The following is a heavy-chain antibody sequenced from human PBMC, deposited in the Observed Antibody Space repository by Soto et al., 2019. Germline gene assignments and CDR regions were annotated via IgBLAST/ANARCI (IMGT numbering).Heavy chain of an antibody. V-gene: IGHV4-31*03. Sequence: SETLSLTCTVSGGSISSGGYYWSWIRQHPGKGLEWIGYIYYSGSTYYNPSLKSRVTISVDTSKNQFSLKLSSVTAADTAVYYCARVKDTMVRGVIIYYFDYWGQGALVTVSS. CDR2: IYYSGST. D-gene: IGHD3-10*01. J-gene: IGHJ4*02. CDR1: GGSISSGGYY. CDR3: ARVKDTMVRGVIIYYFDY.